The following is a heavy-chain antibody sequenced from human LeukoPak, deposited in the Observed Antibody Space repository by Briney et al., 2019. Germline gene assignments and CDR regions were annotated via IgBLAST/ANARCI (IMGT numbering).Heavy chain of an antibody. D-gene: IGHD6-19*01. Sequence: SETLSLTCTVSGGSMSSYYWSWIRQPPGKGLEWIGYIYYSGSTNYNPSLKSRVTISVDTSKNQFTLKLSSVTAADTAVYYCAGYSSGWYGGFDYWGQGTLVTVSS. CDR3: AGYSSGWYGGFDY. CDR2: IYYSGST. J-gene: IGHJ4*02. V-gene: IGHV4-59*01. CDR1: GGSMSSYY.